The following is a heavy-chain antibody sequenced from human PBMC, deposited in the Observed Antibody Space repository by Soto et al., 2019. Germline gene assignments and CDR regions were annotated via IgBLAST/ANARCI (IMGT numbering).Heavy chain of an antibody. Sequence: QVQLQESGPGLVKPSQTLSLTCSVSGGSISSGGNYWSWIRQHPGKGLEWIGYIYYSGSTYYNPSLKSRIIISVDTSKNQFSLKLSSVTAADTAVYYCARFSNVWGSYRQHDNEYYFDYWGQGTLVTVSS. J-gene: IGHJ4*02. CDR1: GGSISSGGNY. V-gene: IGHV4-31*02. CDR2: IYYSGST. D-gene: IGHD3-16*02. CDR3: ARFSNVWGSYRQHDNEYYFDY.